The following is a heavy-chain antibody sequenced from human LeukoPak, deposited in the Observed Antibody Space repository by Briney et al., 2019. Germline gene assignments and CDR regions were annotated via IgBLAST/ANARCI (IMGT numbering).Heavy chain of an antibody. CDR2: ISSSGSTM. V-gene: IGHV3-48*02. CDR1: GFTFSDYS. D-gene: IGHD5-12*01. J-gene: IGHJ4*02. CDR3: ARPYSAVFDY. Sequence: QPGGSLRLSCAASGFTFSDYSMHWVRPAPGEGLEWVSYISSSGSTMYYADSVKGRFTISRDNARNSLYLQMNSLRDEDTAVYYCARPYSAVFDYWGQGTLVTVSS.